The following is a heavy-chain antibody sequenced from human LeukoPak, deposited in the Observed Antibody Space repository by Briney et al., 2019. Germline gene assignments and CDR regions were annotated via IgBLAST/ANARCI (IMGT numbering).Heavy chain of an antibody. CDR1: GGSFSGYY. Sequence: KPSETLSLTCAVYGGSFSGYYWTGFPKPPGKGRRGIGELNHSGSTNYNPSLKSRVTISVDTSKNQFSLKLSSVTAADTAVYYCARKGVVVAATYTKGSFDIWGQGTMVTVPS. CDR2: LNHSGST. J-gene: IGHJ3*02. CDR3: ARKGVVVAATYTKGSFDI. V-gene: IGHV4-34*01. D-gene: IGHD2-15*01.